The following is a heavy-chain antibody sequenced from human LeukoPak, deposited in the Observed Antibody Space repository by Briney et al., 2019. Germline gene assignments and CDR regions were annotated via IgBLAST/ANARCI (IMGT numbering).Heavy chain of an antibody. V-gene: IGHV4-4*02. CDR1: GGSISSTNW. D-gene: IGHD1-26*01. CDR3: SRESGAFCPFGY. CDR2: ISLTGET. J-gene: IGHJ4*02. Sequence: PSETQSLTCGVSGGSISSTNWWSWVRQPPGQGLEWIGEISLTGETNYNPSLNGRVTMSLDKSRNQLSLSLTSVTAADTAIYYCSRESGAFCPFGYWGQGTLVIVPP.